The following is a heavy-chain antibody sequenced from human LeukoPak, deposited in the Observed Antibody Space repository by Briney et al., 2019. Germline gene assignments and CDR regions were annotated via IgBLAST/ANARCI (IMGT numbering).Heavy chain of an antibody. CDR1: GYTFTGYY. CDR3: TGGGTVVPAANDY. D-gene: IGHD2-2*01. J-gene: IGHJ4*02. CDR2: INPNSGGT. V-gene: IGHV1-2*02. Sequence: ASVKVSCKASGYTFTGYYMHWVRQAPGQGLEWMGWINPNSGGTNYAQKFQGRVTMTRDTSISTAYMELSRLRSDDTAVYYCTGGGTVVPAANDYWGQGTLVTVSS.